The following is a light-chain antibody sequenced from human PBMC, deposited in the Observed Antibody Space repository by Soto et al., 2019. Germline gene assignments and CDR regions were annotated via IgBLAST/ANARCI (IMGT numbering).Light chain of an antibody. Sequence: EIVMTQSPATLSVSPGERAIFSCRASQSVDSKLAWYQQKLGQAPRLLIYDASTRATGIPARFSGSGSGTEFTITISSLQSEDFAIYYCQQYYVWNTFGGGTKV. CDR1: QSVDSK. V-gene: IGKV3D-15*01. J-gene: IGKJ4*01. CDR3: QQYYVWNT. CDR2: DAS.